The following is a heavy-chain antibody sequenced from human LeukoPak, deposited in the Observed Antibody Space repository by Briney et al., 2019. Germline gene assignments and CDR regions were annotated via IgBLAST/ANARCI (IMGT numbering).Heavy chain of an antibody. Sequence: GASVKVSCKASGYTFSSYGISWVRQAPGQGLEWMGWISAYNGDTNYAQQFQGRVTMTTDTSTSTAYMELRSLRSDDTAVYYCARGYSSGYCDYWGQGTLVTVSS. CDR2: ISAYNGDT. D-gene: IGHD3-22*01. CDR1: GYTFSSYG. V-gene: IGHV1-18*01. J-gene: IGHJ4*02. CDR3: ARGYSSGYCDY.